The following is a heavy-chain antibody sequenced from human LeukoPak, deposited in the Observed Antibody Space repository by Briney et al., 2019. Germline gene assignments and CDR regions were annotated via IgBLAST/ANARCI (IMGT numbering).Heavy chain of an antibody. CDR2: MSPNSGNT. CDR1: GYTFTSYD. Sequence: ASVKVSCKTSGYTFTSYDINWVRQATGQGLEWMGWMSPNSGNTGYAQKFQGRVTMTRNTSISTAYMELSSLRSEDTAVYYCARGYDSSGYAFDYWGQGTLVTVSS. D-gene: IGHD3-22*01. J-gene: IGHJ4*02. V-gene: IGHV1-8*01. CDR3: ARGYDSSGYAFDY.